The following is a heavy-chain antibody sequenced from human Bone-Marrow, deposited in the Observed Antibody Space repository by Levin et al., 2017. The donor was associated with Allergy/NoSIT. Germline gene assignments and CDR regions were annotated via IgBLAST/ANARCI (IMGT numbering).Heavy chain of an antibody. CDR2: ISRSSSTI. Sequence: SCAASGFTFSRYSMNWVRQAPGRGLEGVSYISRSSSTISYADSVKGRFTISRDNAKHSLYLQMNSLRDEETGGYYCARPACSGTSCYYFFDSWGQGTLVTVSS. J-gene: IGHJ4*02. V-gene: IGHV3-48*02. D-gene: IGHD2-2*01. CDR3: ARPACSGTSCYYFFDS. CDR1: GFTFSRYS.